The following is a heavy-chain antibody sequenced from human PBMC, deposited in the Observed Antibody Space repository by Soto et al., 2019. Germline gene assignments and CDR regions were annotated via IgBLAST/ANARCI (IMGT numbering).Heavy chain of an antibody. V-gene: IGHV4-39*01. CDR3: ARALDRWLDP. Sequence: SETLSLTCTVSVGSISSSSYYWGWIRQPPGKGPEWIGSIYYSGSTYCNPSLKSRVTISVDTSKNQFSLKLSAVTASDTAVYYCARALDRWLDPWAQGTLVPVSS. D-gene: IGHD1-1*01. J-gene: IGHJ5*02. CDR1: VGSISSSSYY. CDR2: IYYSGST.